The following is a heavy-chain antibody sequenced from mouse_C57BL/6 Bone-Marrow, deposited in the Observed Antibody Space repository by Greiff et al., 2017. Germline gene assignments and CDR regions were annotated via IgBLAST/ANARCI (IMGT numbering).Heavy chain of an antibody. V-gene: IGHV1-82*01. D-gene: IGHD1-1*01. CDR3: ASEGRYGYAMDY. Sequence: VQLQQSGPELVKPGASVKISCKASGYAFSSSWMHWVKQRPGKGLEWIGRIYPGDGDTNYNGKFKGKATLTADKSSSTAYMQLSSLTSEDSAVXVCASEGRYGYAMDYWGQGTSVTVSS. CDR1: GYAFSSSW. J-gene: IGHJ4*01. CDR2: IYPGDGDT.